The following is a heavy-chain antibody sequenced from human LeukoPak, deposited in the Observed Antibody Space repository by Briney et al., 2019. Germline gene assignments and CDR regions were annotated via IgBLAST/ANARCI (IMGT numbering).Heavy chain of an antibody. V-gene: IGHV4-34*01. Sequence: SETLSLTCAVYGGSFSAYYWSWIRQPPGKGLEWIGEINHSGSTNYNPSLKSRVAVSVDTSRNQFSLRLSSVTAADTAVYYCARGQRITMTDWGQGTLVTVSS. CDR2: INHSGST. CDR1: GGSFSAYY. D-gene: IGHD3-22*01. CDR3: ARGQRITMTD. J-gene: IGHJ4*02.